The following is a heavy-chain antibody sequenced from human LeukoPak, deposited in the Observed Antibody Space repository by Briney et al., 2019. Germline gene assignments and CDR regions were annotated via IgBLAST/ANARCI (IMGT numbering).Heavy chain of an antibody. J-gene: IGHJ4*02. D-gene: IGHD3-22*01. CDR1: GYTFTSYY. CDR3: ARGPGPADDGGGYCFDY. CDR2: INPSGGST. V-gene: IGHV1-46*01. Sequence: ASVKVSCKASGYTFTSYYLYWVRQAPGQGLEWMGVINPSGGSTTSAQKFQGRVTMTRDTSTSTVYMELRSLRSEDTAVYYCARGPGPADDGGGYCFDYWGQGTLVIVSS.